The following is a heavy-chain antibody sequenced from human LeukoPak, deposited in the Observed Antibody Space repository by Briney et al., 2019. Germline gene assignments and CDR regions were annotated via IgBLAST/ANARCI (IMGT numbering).Heavy chain of an antibody. V-gene: IGHV1-2*02. CDR1: GYTFTGYY. CDR2: INPNSGGT. Sequence: ASVKVSCKASGYTFTGYYMHWVRQAPGQGLEWMGWINPNSGGTNYAQKFQGRVTVTRDTSISTAYMELSRLRSDDTAVYYCARVRYTVLRPDYWGQGTLVTVSS. J-gene: IGHJ4*02. D-gene: IGHD3-3*01. CDR3: ARVRYTVLRPDY.